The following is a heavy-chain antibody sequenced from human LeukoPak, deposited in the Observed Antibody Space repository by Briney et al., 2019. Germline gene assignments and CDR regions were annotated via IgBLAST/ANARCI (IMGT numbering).Heavy chain of an antibody. D-gene: IGHD4-17*01. Sequence: SETLSLTCTVSGGSISSYYWNWIRQPPGKGLEWIGYIYYSGSTNYNPSLKSRVTISVDTSKNRFSLKLSSVTAADTAVYYCARDDYGEYGYFDLWGRGTLVTVSS. CDR1: GGSISSYY. CDR3: ARDDYGEYGYFDL. CDR2: IYYSGST. J-gene: IGHJ2*01. V-gene: IGHV4-59*01.